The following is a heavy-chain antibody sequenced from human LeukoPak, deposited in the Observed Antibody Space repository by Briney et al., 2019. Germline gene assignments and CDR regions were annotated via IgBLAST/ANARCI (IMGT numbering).Heavy chain of an antibody. CDR2: IYYSGST. CDR3: VRLGTIFGVVPNWFDP. CDR1: GVSISSYY. J-gene: IGHJ5*02. Sequence: SETLSLTCTVSGVSISSYYWSWIRQPPGKGLEWIGYIYYSGSTNYNPSLKSRVTISVDTSKNQFSLKLSSVTAADTAVYYCVRLGTIFGVVPNWFDPWGQGTLVTVSS. V-gene: IGHV4-59*01. D-gene: IGHD3-3*01.